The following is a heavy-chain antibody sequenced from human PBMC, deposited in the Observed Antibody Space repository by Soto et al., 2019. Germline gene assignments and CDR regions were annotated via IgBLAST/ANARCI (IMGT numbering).Heavy chain of an antibody. CDR3: ARGEEWSPVSPNYYDSSGYYYR. CDR1: GYSFTSYW. J-gene: IGHJ4*02. D-gene: IGHD3-22*01. V-gene: IGHV5-51*01. Sequence: GESLKISCKCSGYSFTSYWIVLVRQMPGKGLEWMGIIYPGDSDTRYSPSFQGQVTISADKSISTAYLQWSSLKASDTAMYYCARGEEWSPVSPNYYDSSGYYYRWGQGTLVTVSS. CDR2: IYPGDSDT.